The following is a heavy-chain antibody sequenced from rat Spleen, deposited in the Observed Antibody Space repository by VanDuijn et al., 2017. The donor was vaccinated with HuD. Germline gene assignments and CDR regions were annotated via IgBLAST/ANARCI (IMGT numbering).Heavy chain of an antibody. V-gene: IGHV5-22*01. CDR1: RFTLSDYY. CDR3: VRHGYTRYYFDY. CDR2: ISYEGSST. D-gene: IGHD1-9*01. Sequence: EVQLVESGGGLVQPGRSLKLSCTASRFTLSDYYMAWVRQAPKKGLEWVASISYEGSSTYYGDSVKGRFTISRDNAKSTLYLQMDSLRSEDTASYYCVRHGYTRYYFDYWGQGVMVTVSS. J-gene: IGHJ2*01.